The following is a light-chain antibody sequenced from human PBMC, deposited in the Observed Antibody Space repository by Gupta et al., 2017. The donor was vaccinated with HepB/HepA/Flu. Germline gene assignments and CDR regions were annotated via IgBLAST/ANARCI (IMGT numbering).Light chain of an antibody. J-gene: IGKJ1*01. CDR3: LQGTQWPGT. CDR2: QVA. CDR1: QSLVHSDGNTY. Sequence: DVVMTQSPPSLPVTLGQPASISCRSTQSLVHSDGNTYLNWFLQRTGQSPRRLIYQVANRDSGVPDRFSGSGSGSDFTLKISRVEAEDFGVYYCLQGTQWPGTFGRGTKVEL. V-gene: IGKV2-30*02.